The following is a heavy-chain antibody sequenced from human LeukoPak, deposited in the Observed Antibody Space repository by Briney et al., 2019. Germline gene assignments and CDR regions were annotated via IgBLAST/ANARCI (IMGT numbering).Heavy chain of an antibody. D-gene: IGHD2-2*01. CDR1: GFTSSTSR. V-gene: IGHV3-21*01. CDR2: ISSIGSYP. CDR3: ARGPPFGRDCSTTSCYQDY. Sequence: GGSLRLSCAASGFTSSTSRMDWVGQAPGQGLEWFSSISSIGSYPYYADSLRGRFTISRDNDKNSLYLQMNSLRAEDTAVYYCARGPPFGRDCSTTSCYQDYWGQGTLVTVST. J-gene: IGHJ4*02.